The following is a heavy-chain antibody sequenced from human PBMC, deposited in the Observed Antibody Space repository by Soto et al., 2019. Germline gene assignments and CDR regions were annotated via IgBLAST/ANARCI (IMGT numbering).Heavy chain of an antibody. CDR3: AKDLAHCSGGSCYGMDV. V-gene: IGHV3-30*18. CDR2: ISYDGSNK. CDR1: GFTFSSYG. J-gene: IGHJ6*02. D-gene: IGHD2-15*01. Sequence: ESGGGVVQPGRSLRLSCAASGFTFSSYGMHWVRQAPGKGLEWVAVISYDGSNKYYADSVKGRFTISRDNSKNTLYLQMNSLRAEDTAVYYCAKDLAHCSGGSCYGMDVWGQGTTVTVSS.